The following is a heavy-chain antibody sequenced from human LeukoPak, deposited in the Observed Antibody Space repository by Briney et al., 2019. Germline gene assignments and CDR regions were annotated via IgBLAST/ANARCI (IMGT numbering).Heavy chain of an antibody. D-gene: IGHD3-3*01. J-gene: IGHJ3*02. CDR3: AKHSRSGYPFHDAFDI. CDR2: ISISNNYI. V-gene: IGHV3-21*04. CDR1: GFPFSSYS. Sequence: GGSLRLSCGAAGFPFSSYSMNWVRQAPGKGLEWVSSISISNNYIYYTDSVKGRFTISRDNAKNSLYLQMNSLRAEDTAAYYCAKHSRSGYPFHDAFDIWGQGTMVTVSS.